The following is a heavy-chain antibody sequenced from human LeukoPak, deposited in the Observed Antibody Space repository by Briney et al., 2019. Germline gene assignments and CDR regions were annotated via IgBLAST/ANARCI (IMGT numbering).Heavy chain of an antibody. D-gene: IGHD3-10*01. V-gene: IGHV5-51*01. CDR1: AYRFTGYW. Sequence: GESLKISCQASAYRFTGYWISWVRQMPGKGLEWMGIIYPGDSDTRYSPSFQGQVTISADKSISTAYLQWSSLKASDTAMYYCASSITMVRGVMGGMDVWGQGTTVTVSS. J-gene: IGHJ6*02. CDR3: ASSITMVRGVMGGMDV. CDR2: IYPGDSDT.